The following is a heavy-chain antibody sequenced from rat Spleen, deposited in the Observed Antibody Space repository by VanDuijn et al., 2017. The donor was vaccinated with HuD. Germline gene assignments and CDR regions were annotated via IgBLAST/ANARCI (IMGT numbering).Heavy chain of an antibody. CDR1: GFTFNNYW. CDR3: TRDPDTYYGYPPDY. V-gene: IGHV5-31*01. D-gene: IGHD1-9*01. CDR2: ITNTGGST. Sequence: EVQLVESGGGLVQPGRSLKLSCVASGFTFNNYWMTWIRQAPGKGLEWVASITNTGGSTYYPDSVKGRFTISRDNAKSTLYLQMNSVRSEETATYYGTRDPDTYYGYPPDYWGQGVMVTVSS. J-gene: IGHJ2*01.